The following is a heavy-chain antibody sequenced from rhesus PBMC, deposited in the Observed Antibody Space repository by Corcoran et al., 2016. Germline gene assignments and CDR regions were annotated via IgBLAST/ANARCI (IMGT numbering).Heavy chain of an antibody. V-gene: IGHV3-54*02. J-gene: IGHJ5-2*02. CDR2: ISNEGSKK. D-gene: IGHD3-34*01. Sequence: EVQLVESGGGLVQPGGSLSLSCAASGFTFNSYGIHWVRPAPGTGLEGVAGISNEGSKKYHAESRKDRCTSARENSKNMLYLQMNNLKVEDTAVYYGARVITGVIRWNSWDVWGRGVLVTVSS. CDR3: ARVITGVIRWNSWDV. CDR1: GFTFNSYG.